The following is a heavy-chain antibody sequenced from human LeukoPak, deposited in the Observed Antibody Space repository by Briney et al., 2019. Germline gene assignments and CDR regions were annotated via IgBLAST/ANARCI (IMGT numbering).Heavy chain of an antibody. D-gene: IGHD2-2*01. Sequence: GGSLRLSCAGSGFTFRNYAMSWVRQAPGKGLEWVSGISGSGGTPDYADSVKGRFTISRDNSKNTLYLQMNSLRAEDTAVYYCAKDRFGCSSTSCYSLDYWGQGTLVTVSS. J-gene: IGHJ4*02. CDR3: AKDRFGCSSTSCYSLDY. V-gene: IGHV3-23*01. CDR2: ISGSGGTP. CDR1: GFTFRNYA.